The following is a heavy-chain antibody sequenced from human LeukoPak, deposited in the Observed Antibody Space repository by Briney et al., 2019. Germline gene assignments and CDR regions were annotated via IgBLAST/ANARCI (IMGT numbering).Heavy chain of an antibody. Sequence: GSLRLSCAASGFTFSDYTMNWVRQAPGKGLEWVSSISSSSSYIYYADSVKGQFTISRDNAKNSLYLQMNSLRVEDTAVYYCARDRGERTAMGRWGQGTLVTVSS. CDR2: ISSSSSYI. D-gene: IGHD5-18*01. CDR3: ARDRGERTAMGR. CDR1: GFTFSDYT. V-gene: IGHV3-21*01. J-gene: IGHJ4*02.